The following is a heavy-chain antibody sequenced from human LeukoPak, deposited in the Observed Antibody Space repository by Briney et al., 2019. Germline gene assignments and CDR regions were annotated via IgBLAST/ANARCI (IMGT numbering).Heavy chain of an antibody. V-gene: IGHV1-24*01. CDR1: GYTLTELS. CDR2: FDPEDGET. J-gene: IGHJ4*02. CDR3: AIYCGGDCPFDY. Sequence: ASVKVSCKVSGYTLTELSMHWVRQAPGKGLEWMGGFDPEDGETIYAQKFQGRVTMTEDTSTDTAYMELSSLRSEDAAVYYCAIYCGGDCPFDYWGQGTLVTVSS. D-gene: IGHD2-21*02.